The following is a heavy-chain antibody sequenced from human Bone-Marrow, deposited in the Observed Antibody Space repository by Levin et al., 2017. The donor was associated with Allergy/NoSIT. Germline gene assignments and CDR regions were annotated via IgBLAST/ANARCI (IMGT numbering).Heavy chain of an antibody. CDR2: ISYDGSNK. J-gene: IGHJ4*02. V-gene: IGHV3-30*18. CDR1: GFTFSSYG. CDR3: AKDIHSSGWSLGDY. D-gene: IGHD6-19*01. Sequence: GESLKISCAASGFTFSSYGMHWVRQAPGKGLEWVAVISYDGSNKYYADSMKGRFTISRDNSKNTLYLQMNSLRAEDTAVYYCAKDIHSSGWSLGDYWGQGTLVSVSS.